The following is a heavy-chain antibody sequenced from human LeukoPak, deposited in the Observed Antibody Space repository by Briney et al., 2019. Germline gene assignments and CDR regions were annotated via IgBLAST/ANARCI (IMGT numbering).Heavy chain of an antibody. Sequence: PGGSLRLSCAASGFTFSSYAMHWVRQAPGKGLEWVAVISYDGSNKYYADSVKGRFTISRDNSKNTLYLQMNSLRAEDTAVYYCAREVAGPFDYWSQGTLVTVSS. CDR3: AREVAGPFDY. V-gene: IGHV3-30-3*01. D-gene: IGHD6-19*01. CDR2: ISYDGSNK. CDR1: GFTFSSYA. J-gene: IGHJ4*02.